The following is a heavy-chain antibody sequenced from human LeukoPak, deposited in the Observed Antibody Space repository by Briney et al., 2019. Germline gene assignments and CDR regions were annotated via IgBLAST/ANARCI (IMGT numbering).Heavy chain of an antibody. CDR2: ISRSGSTK. CDR3: ARVLRYCSGGNCYSGGLGYMDV. Sequence: GGSLRLSCAASGFTFSTYSMNWVRQAPGKGLEWVSSISRSGSTKYYADSVKGRFTISRDNAKNSLFLQMNSLRAEDTAVYYCARVLRYCSGGNCYSGGLGYMDVWGKGTTVTISS. CDR1: GFTFSTYS. D-gene: IGHD2-15*01. J-gene: IGHJ6*03. V-gene: IGHV3-48*04.